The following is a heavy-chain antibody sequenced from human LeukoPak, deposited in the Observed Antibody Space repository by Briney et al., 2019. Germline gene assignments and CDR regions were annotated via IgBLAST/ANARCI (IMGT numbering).Heavy chain of an antibody. CDR2: INHSGST. J-gene: IGHJ5*02. Sequence: SETLSLTCAVYGGSFSGYYWSWIRQPPGKGLEWIGEINHSGSTNYNPSLKSRVTISVDTSKNQFSLRLSSVTAADTAVYYCASFEKTAPGWFDPWGQGTLVTVSS. D-gene: IGHD3-9*01. V-gene: IGHV4-34*01. CDR3: ASFEKTAPGWFDP. CDR1: GGSFSGYY.